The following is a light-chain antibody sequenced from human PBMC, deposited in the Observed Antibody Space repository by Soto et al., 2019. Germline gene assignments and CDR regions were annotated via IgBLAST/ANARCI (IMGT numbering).Light chain of an antibody. Sequence: QSVLTQPPSVSGAPGQRVTISCTASSSNIGAGYDVHWYQQLPGTVPKLLIYGNSNRPSGVPDRFSGSKSGTSASLAITGLQAEDEADYYCQSYDSSLSGWVFGGGTKL. J-gene: IGLJ3*02. CDR2: GNS. V-gene: IGLV1-40*01. CDR1: SSNIGAGYD. CDR3: QSYDSSLSGWV.